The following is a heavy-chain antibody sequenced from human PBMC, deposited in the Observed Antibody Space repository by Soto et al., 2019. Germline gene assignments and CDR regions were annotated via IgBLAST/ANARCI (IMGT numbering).Heavy chain of an antibody. V-gene: IGHV3-7*01. J-gene: IGHJ5*02. Sequence: EVPLVESGGGVVQPGGSLRLSCVGSGFIFSNYWMSWVRQVPGKGLEWVANIKQDGSEKYYVDSVKGRFTISRDNAKNSLYLQMNSMRPEDTAMYYCTRAPMAGFDPWGQVTLVTVSS. CDR3: TRAPMAGFDP. CDR1: GFIFSNYW. CDR2: IKQDGSEK.